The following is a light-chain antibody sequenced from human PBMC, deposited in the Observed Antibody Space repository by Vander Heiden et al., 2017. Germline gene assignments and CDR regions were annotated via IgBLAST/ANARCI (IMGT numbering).Light chain of an antibody. J-gene: IGLJ2*01. Sequence: QSVLTQPPSASGTPGQRVTISCSGSSSNVGSNSVYWYQHLSGTAPKLLIYRDFQRPSGVPDRFSASKSGTSASLAISGLRSEDEAHYYCAAWDDSLSVVFGGGTKLTVL. CDR1: SSNVGSNS. CDR3: AAWDDSLSVV. V-gene: IGLV1-47*01. CDR2: RDF.